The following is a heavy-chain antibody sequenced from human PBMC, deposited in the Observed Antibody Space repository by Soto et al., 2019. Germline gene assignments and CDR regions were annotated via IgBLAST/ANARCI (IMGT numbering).Heavy chain of an antibody. CDR1: GYSFTSYW. CDR2: IYPGDSDT. D-gene: IGHD3-10*01. V-gene: IGHV5-51*01. J-gene: IGHJ6*02. CDR3: ATTLYYYGSGSYNYYYYGMDV. Sequence: GESLKISCKGSGYSFTSYWIGWVRQMPGKGLEWMGIIYPGDSDTRYSPSFQGQVTISADKSISTAYLQWSSLKASDTAMYYWATTLYYYGSGSYNYYYYGMDVWGQGTTVTVSS.